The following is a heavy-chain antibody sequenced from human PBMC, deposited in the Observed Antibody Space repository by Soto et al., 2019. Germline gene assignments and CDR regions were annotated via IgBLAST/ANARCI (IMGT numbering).Heavy chain of an antibody. CDR2: TRSNGEYT. D-gene: IGHD6-6*01. V-gene: IGHV3-23*01. CDR3: AKESMSVAVSASRVCGMDV. Sequence: XGSLTLSWAASGFTFISYGMHLVRQAPGKGLEWVSTTRSNGEYTYYADSVKGRFTVSRDNSQNALFLEMSSLRAEDTAVYYCAKESMSVAVSASRVCGMDVWGQGTTVTVSS. J-gene: IGHJ6*02. CDR1: GFTFISYG.